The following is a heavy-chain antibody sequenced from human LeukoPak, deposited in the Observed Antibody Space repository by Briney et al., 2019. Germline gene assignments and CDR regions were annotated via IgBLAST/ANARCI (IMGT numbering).Heavy chain of an antibody. J-gene: IGHJ3*02. CDR2: IYSGGST. CDR1: GFTVSSNY. V-gene: IGHV3-53*01. CDR3: ARERRYDSSGYYHDAFDI. Sequence: GGSLRLSCAASGFTVSSNYMSWVRQAPGKGLEWVSVIYSGGSTYYADSVKGRFTISRDNSENTLYLQMNSLRAEDTAVYYCARERRYDSSGYYHDAFDIWGQGTMVTVSS. D-gene: IGHD3-22*01.